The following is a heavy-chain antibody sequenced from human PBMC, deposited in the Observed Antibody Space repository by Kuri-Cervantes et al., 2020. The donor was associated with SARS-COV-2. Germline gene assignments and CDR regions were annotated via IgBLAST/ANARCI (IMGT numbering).Heavy chain of an antibody. J-gene: IGHJ4*02. CDR1: GFTFSSYS. Sequence: GESLKISCAASGFTFSSYSMNWVRQAPGKGLEWVSYISSSSSTIYYADSVKGRFTISRDNSKNTLYLQMNSLRAEDTAVYYCAKEGAYCGGDCYSLGFDYWGQGTLVTVSS. D-gene: IGHD2-21*02. CDR3: AKEGAYCGGDCYSLGFDY. CDR2: ISSSSSTI. V-gene: IGHV3-48*01.